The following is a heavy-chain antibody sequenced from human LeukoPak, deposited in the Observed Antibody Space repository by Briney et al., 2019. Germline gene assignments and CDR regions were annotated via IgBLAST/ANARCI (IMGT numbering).Heavy chain of an antibody. CDR3: ARVGVEMATTDAFDI. D-gene: IGHD5-24*01. CDR2: ISSSSSYI. V-gene: IGHV3-21*01. CDR1: GFTFSSYS. J-gene: IGHJ3*02. Sequence: PGGSLRLSCAASGFTFSSYSMNWVRQAPGKGLEWVSSISSSSSYIYYADSVKGRFTISRDNAKNSLYLQMNSLRAEDTAVYYCARVGVEMATTDAFDIWGQGTMVTVSS.